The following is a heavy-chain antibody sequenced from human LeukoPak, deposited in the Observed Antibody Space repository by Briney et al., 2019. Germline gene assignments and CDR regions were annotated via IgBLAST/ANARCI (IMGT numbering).Heavy chain of an antibody. CDR3: ARFTTPRSVDY. CDR1: GFTFSSYA. J-gene: IGHJ4*02. V-gene: IGHV3-30*01. CDR2: ISYDGSNK. Sequence: PGGSLRLSCAASGFTFSSYAMHWVRQAPGKGLEWVAVISYDGSNKYYADSVKGRFTISRDNSKNTLYLQMNSLRAEDTAVYYCARFTTPRSVDYGGKEPLVPFSS. D-gene: IGHD1-1*01.